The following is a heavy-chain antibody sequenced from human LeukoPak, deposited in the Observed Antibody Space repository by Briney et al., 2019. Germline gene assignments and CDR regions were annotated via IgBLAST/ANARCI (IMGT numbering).Heavy chain of an antibody. Sequence: SETLSLTCTVSSGSISSGGYYWSWIRQHPGTGLEWIGYVYYSGSTYYNPSLKSRVTISVDTSKNQFSLKLSSATAADTAVYYCARKGGVVGATSSGAFDIWGQGTMVTVSS. CDR2: VYYSGST. J-gene: IGHJ3*02. CDR1: SGSISSGGYY. D-gene: IGHD1-26*01. CDR3: ARKGGVVGATSSGAFDI. V-gene: IGHV4-31*03.